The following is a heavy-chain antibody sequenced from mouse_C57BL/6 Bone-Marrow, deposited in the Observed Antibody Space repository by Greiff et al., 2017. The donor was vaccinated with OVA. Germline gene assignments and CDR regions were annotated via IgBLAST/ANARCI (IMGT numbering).Heavy chain of an antibody. CDR1: GYTFTDYY. J-gene: IGHJ3*01. CDR2: INPYNGGT. V-gene: IGHV1-19*01. CDR3: ARSGLPY. Sequence: EVQLQQSGPVLVKPGASVKMSCKASGYTFTDYYMNWVKQSHGKSLEWIGVINPYNGGTSYNQKFKGKATLTVDKSSITAYMELNSLTSEDTAIYYCARSGLPYWGQGTLVTVSA. D-gene: IGHD3-1*01.